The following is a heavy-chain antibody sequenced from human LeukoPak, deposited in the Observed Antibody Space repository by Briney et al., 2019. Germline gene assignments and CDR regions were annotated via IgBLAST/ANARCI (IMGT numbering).Heavy chain of an antibody. CDR1: GYSISSGYY. J-gene: IGHJ5*02. D-gene: IGHD4-23*01. CDR3: ARRHDYGGNGGFDP. V-gene: IGHV4-38-2*02. Sequence: SETLSLTCTVSGYSISSGYYWGWIRQPPGKGLEWIGSIYHSGSTYYNPSLKSRVTISVDTSKNQFSLKLSSVTAADTAVYYCARRHDYGGNGGFDPWGQGTLVTVSS. CDR2: IYHSGST.